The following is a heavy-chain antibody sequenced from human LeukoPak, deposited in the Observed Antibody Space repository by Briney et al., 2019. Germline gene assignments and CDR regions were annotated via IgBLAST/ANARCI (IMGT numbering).Heavy chain of an antibody. V-gene: IGHV3-30*18. CDR3: AKDQEPRLVGATTGFDY. D-gene: IGHD1-26*01. CDR1: GFTFSSYG. J-gene: IGHJ4*02. CDR2: ISYDGSNK. Sequence: GRSLRLSCAASGFTFSSYGMHWVRQAPGKGLEWVAVISYDGSNKYYADSVKGRFTISRDNSKNTLYLQMNSLRAEDTAVYYFAKDQEPRLVGATTGFDYWGQGTLVTVSS.